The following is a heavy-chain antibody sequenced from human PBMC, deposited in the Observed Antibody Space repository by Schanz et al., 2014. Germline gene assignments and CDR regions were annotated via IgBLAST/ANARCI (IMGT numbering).Heavy chain of an antibody. J-gene: IGHJ4*02. Sequence: QVDLVESGGGVVQPGRSLTLSCAVSTSLFSRSVIHWVRQAPGKGLGWVAVIWYDGTDRYYADSVKGRFTISRDNSKNTLYLQMNSLRAEDTAVYYCARVRTIYGSEAMGYWGQGTLVTVSS. CDR3: ARVRTIYGSEAMGY. D-gene: IGHD3-10*01. V-gene: IGHV3-33*08. CDR2: IWYDGTDR. CDR1: TSLFSRSV.